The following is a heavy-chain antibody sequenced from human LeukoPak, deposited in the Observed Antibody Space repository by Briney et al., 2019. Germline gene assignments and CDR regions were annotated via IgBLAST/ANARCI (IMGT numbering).Heavy chain of an antibody. V-gene: IGHV1-8*01. CDR2: MNPNSGNT. CDR3: ARIAAAGNRRLDY. Sequence: ASVKVSCKASGYTFTSYDINWVRQATGQGLEWMGWMNPNSGNTGYAQKFQGRITMTRNTSISTAYMELSSLTSEDTAVYYCARIAAAGNRRLDYWGQGTLVTVSS. CDR1: GYTFTSYD. J-gene: IGHJ4*02. D-gene: IGHD6-13*01.